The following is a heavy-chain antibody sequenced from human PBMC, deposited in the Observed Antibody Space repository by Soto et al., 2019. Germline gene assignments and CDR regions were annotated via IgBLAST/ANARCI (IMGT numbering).Heavy chain of an antibody. D-gene: IGHD2-2*01. CDR2: IIPILGIA. V-gene: IGHV1-69*08. CDR3: ARDKGIVVVPAAMGGNYYYGMDV. J-gene: IGHJ6*02. CDR1: GGTFSSYT. Sequence: QVQLVQSGAEVKKPGSSVKVSCKASGGTFSSYTISWVRQAPGQGLEWMGRIIPILGIANCAQKFQGRVTITADKSTSTAYMELSSLRPEDTAVYYCARDKGIVVVPAAMGGNYYYGMDVWGQGTTVTVSS.